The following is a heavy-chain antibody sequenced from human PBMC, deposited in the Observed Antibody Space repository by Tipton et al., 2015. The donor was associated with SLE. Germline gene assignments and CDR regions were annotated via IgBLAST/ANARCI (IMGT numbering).Heavy chain of an antibody. D-gene: IGHD1-26*01. CDR1: GGSISSGDYY. Sequence: TLSLTCTVSGGSISSGDYYWSWIRQPPGKGLEWIGYIYYSGSTYYNPSLKSRVTTSVDTSKNQFSLKLSSVTAADTAVYYCAREENQWGRLGYWGQGTLVTVSS. J-gene: IGHJ4*02. CDR3: AREENQWGRLGY. V-gene: IGHV4-30-4*01. CDR2: IYYSGST.